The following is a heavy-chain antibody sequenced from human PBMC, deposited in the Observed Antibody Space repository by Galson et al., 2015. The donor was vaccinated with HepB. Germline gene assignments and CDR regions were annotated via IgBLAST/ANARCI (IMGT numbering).Heavy chain of an antibody. CDR3: STFPVGFATDFVTY. CDR2: IRSKPNNYAT. D-gene: IGHD2-21*02. V-gene: IGHV3-73*01. Sequence: SLRLSCAASGFPFSGSAMHWVRQASGKGLEWLGHIRSKPNNYATAYAASVKGRFTISRDDSKNTTYLQLNSLKTEDTAVYYCSTFPVGFATDFVTYWGQGALVTVSS. J-gene: IGHJ4*02. CDR1: GFPFSGSA.